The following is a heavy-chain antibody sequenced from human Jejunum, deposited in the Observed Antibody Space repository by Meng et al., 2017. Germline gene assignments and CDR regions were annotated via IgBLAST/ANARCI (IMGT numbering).Heavy chain of an antibody. V-gene: IGHV4-4*02. CDR3: ARKGGTYSTGHFPHFDY. D-gene: IGHD6-19*01. J-gene: IGHJ4*02. Sequence: RPREAGPWRVKPSGTLSLTCAVSGASISSDNWWSWVRQPPGKGPEWIGDIFRTGTSNYSPSLRSRVAIYMDKSKNQFSLSLNSVTAADTAVYYCARKGGTYSTGHFPHFDYWGQGTLVTVSS. CDR2: IFRTGTS. CDR1: GASISSDNW.